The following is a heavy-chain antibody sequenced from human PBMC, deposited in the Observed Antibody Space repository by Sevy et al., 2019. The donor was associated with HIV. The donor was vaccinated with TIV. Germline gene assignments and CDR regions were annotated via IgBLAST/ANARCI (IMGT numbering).Heavy chain of an antibody. D-gene: IGHD3-10*01. V-gene: IGHV3-30*04. CDR2: ISHDGRYNK. Sequence: GGSLRLSCAASGFTFSEFGMHWVRQAPGKGLEWVAVISHDGRYNKYNADSVKGRFTISRDNSKNTLYLQMNSLRADDTAIYYCARDRGEILRSAFKSWGQGTLVTVSS. CDR3: ARDRGEILRSAFKS. J-gene: IGHJ5*02. CDR1: GFTFSEFG.